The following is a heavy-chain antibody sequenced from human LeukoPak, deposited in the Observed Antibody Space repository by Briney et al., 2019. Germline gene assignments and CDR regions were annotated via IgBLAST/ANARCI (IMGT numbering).Heavy chain of an antibody. Sequence: GGSLRLSCAASGFTFSDYYMSWIRQAPGKGLEWVSYISSSGSTIYYADSVKGRLTISRDNAKNSLYPQMNSLRAEDTAVYYCARALGRWLQIRPGYFDYWGQGTLVTVSS. D-gene: IGHD5-24*01. CDR3: ARALGRWLQIRPGYFDY. V-gene: IGHV3-11*01. J-gene: IGHJ4*02. CDR2: ISSSGSTI. CDR1: GFTFSDYY.